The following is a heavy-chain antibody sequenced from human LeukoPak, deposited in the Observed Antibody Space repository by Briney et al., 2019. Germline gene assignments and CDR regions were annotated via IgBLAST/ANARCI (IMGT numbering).Heavy chain of an antibody. CDR1: GYTLTSYG. CDR3: ARVRHCSGGSGYPHNWFDP. D-gene: IGHD2-15*01. V-gene: IGHV1-18*01. J-gene: IGHJ5*02. Sequence: ASVKVSCKASGYTLTSYGISWVRQATGQGLEWMGWISAYNGNTNYAQKLQGRVTMTTGPSTSTAYMELRSLRSDDTAVYYCARVRHCSGGSGYPHNWFDPWGQGTLVTVSS. CDR2: ISAYNGNT.